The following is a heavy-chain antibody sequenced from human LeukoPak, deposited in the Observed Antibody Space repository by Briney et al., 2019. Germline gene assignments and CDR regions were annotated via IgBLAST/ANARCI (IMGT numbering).Heavy chain of an antibody. D-gene: IGHD2-2*01. CDR1: GFTFNDYA. Sequence: GGSLRLSCVASGFTFNDYAMSWVRQAPGKGPEWVSIISASGGITYYVDSAKGRFNTSRDNSRNTLYLQMNSLRTGDTALYYCAKDGGYCSSTSCYDYFDYWGQGTLVTVSS. J-gene: IGHJ4*02. V-gene: IGHV3-23*01. CDR3: AKDGGYCSSTSCYDYFDY. CDR2: ISASGGIT.